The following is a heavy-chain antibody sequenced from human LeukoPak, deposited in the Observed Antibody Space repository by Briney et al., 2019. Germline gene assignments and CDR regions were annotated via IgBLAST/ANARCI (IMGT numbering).Heavy chain of an antibody. Sequence: ASVKVSRKASGYTFTGYYMHWVRPAPGQGLEGMGWINPNSGGTNYAQKFQGRVTMTRDTSISTAYMELSRLRSDDTAVYYCATQRSVGATPYYFDYWGQGTLVTVSS. CDR3: ATQRSVGATPYYFDY. CDR2: INPNSGGT. D-gene: IGHD1-26*01. CDR1: GYTFTGYY. V-gene: IGHV1-2*02. J-gene: IGHJ4*02.